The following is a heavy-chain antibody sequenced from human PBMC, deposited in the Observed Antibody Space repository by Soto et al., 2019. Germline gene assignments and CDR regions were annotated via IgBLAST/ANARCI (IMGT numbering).Heavy chain of an antibody. D-gene: IGHD3-3*01. CDR1: GYTFTSYY. CDR3: ARGRSITIFGVVTAQRSNCMDV. Sequence: ASVKVSCKASGYTFTSYYMHWVRQAPGQGLEWIGIINPSGGSTSYAQKFQGRVTMTRDTSTSTVYMELSSLRSEDTAVYYCARGRSITIFGVVTAQRSNCMDVWGQGTTVTVYS. J-gene: IGHJ6*02. V-gene: IGHV1-46*01. CDR2: INPSGGST.